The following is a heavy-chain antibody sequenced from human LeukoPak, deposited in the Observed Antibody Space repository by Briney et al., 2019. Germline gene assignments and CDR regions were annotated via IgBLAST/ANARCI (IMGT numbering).Heavy chain of an antibody. CDR1: GYTFTSYG. CDR2: IGAYNGNT. V-gene: IGHV1-18*01. CDR3: ARMSYYYDSSGYYYRGSFDYFDY. J-gene: IGHJ4*02. D-gene: IGHD3-22*01. Sequence: ASVKVSCKASGYTFTSYGISWVRQAPGPGLEWMGWIGAYNGNTNYAQKLKGRVTMTTDTSTSTAYMELRSLRSDDTAVYYCARMSYYYDSSGYYYRGSFDYFDYWGQGTLVTVSS.